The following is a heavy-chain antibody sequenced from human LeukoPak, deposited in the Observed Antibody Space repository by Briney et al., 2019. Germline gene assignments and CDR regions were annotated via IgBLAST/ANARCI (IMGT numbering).Heavy chain of an antibody. CDR2: IYHSGST. CDR3: ARSRVWSGYWGYFDY. J-gene: IGHJ4*02. V-gene: IGHV4-59*01. CDR1: GGSIRNYY. Sequence: SETLSLTCTVSGGSIRNYYWSWIRQPPGEGLEWIGYIYHSGSTNYNPSLKSRVNVSVDMAKNQISLKMSSVTAADTAVYYCARSRVWSGYWGYFDYWDQGILVTVSS. D-gene: IGHD3-3*01.